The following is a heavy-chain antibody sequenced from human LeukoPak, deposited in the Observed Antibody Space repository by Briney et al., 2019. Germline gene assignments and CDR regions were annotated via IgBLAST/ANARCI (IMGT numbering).Heavy chain of an antibody. CDR2: ISSSSSYI. D-gene: IGHD6-19*01. CDR1: GFTFSSYS. Sequence: GGSLRLSCAASGFTFSSYSMNRVRQAPGKGLEWVSSISSSSSYIYYADSVKGRFTISRDNAKNSLYLQMNSLRAEDTAVYYCARGSGWYYYYYGMDVWGQGTTVTVSS. V-gene: IGHV3-21*01. CDR3: ARGSGWYYYYYGMDV. J-gene: IGHJ6*02.